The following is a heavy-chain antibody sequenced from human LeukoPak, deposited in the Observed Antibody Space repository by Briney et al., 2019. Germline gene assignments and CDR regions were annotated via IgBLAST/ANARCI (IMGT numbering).Heavy chain of an antibody. Sequence: ASVKVSCKASGYTFTGYYMHWVRQAPGQGLECMGCINPHSGGTNYAQKFQGRVTMTRDTSISTAYMELSRLRSDDTAVYYCAREEGDIVVVPGGNWFDPWGQGTLVTVSS. CDR2: INPHSGGT. J-gene: IGHJ5*02. D-gene: IGHD2-2*01. CDR1: GYTFTGYY. CDR3: AREEGDIVVVPGGNWFDP. V-gene: IGHV1-2*02.